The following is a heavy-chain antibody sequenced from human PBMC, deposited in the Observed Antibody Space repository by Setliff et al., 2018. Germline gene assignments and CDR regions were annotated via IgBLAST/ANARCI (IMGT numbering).Heavy chain of an antibody. D-gene: IGHD2-8*02. J-gene: IGHJ4*02. CDR3: AKSPVAYCSGAVCYPFDY. CDR2: MSASGTST. Sequence: GSLRLSCAASGFTFSASTMNWVRQAPGKGLEWVSAMSASGTSTYHADSVKGRFTISGDNSKNTLYLQMNSLRAEDTAVYFCAKSPVAYCSGAVCYPFDYWGQGTLVTVSS. V-gene: IGHV3-23*01. CDR1: GFTFSAST.